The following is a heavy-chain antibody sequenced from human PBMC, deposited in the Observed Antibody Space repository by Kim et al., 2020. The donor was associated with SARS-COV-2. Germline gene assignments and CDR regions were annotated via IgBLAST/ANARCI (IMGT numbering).Heavy chain of an antibody. D-gene: IGHD6-19*01. CDR3: AKGPIAVAGYYFDY. V-gene: IGHV3-9*01. CDR2: ISWNSGSI. Sequence: GGSLRLSCAASGFTFDDYAMHWVRQSPGKGLEWVSGISWNSGSIGYADSMKDRFTISRDNAKNSLYLQMNSLRAEDTALYYCAKGPIAVAGYYFDYWGQG. CDR1: GFTFDDYA. J-gene: IGHJ4*02.